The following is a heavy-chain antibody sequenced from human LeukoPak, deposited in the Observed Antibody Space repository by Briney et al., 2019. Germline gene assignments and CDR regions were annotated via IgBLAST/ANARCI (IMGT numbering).Heavy chain of an antibody. CDR2: ISAYNGNT. J-gene: IGHJ4*02. CDR1: GYTFTSYG. D-gene: IGHD3-10*01. V-gene: IGHV1-18*01. Sequence: ASVKVSCKASGYTFTSYGISWVRQAPGQGPEWMGWISAYNGNTNYAQKLQGRVTMTTDTSTSTAYMELRSLRSDDTAVYYCARVSLWFGKIYYFDYWGQGTLVTVSS. CDR3: ARVSLWFGKIYYFDY.